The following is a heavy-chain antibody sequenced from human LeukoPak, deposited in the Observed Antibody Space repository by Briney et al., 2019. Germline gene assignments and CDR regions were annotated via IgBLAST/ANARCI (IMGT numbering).Heavy chain of an antibody. V-gene: IGHV4-4*07. CDR3: ARLDCSSTGCYYNWFDP. CDR2: IYTSGST. Sequence: SETLSLTCTVSGGSISSYYWSWIRQPAGKGLEWIGRIYTSGSTNYNPSLKSRVTMSVDTSKNQFSLKLSSVTAADTAVYYCARLDCSSTGCYYNWFDPWGQGTLVTVSS. J-gene: IGHJ5*02. CDR1: GGSISSYY. D-gene: IGHD2-2*01.